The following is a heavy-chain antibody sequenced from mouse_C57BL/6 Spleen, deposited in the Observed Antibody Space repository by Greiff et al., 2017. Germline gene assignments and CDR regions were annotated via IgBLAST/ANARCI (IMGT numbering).Heavy chain of an antibody. CDR3: ARHPLNRAWFAY. J-gene: IGHJ3*01. Sequence: DVMLVESGGGLVKPGGSLKLSCAASGFTFSSYTMSWVRQTPEKRLEWVATISGGGGNTYYPDSVKGRFTISRDNAKNTLYLQMSSLRSEDTALYYCARHPLNRAWFAYWGQGTLVTVSA. CDR1: GFTFSSYT. CDR2: ISGGGGNT. V-gene: IGHV5-9*01.